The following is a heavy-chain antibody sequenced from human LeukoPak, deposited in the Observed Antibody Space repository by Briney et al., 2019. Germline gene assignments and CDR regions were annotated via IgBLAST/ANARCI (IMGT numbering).Heavy chain of an antibody. CDR2: LYYSGST. CDR1: GGSISNSDYY. J-gene: IGHJ4*02. CDR3: ARSGGYSSPQNY. Sequence: SETLSLTCTVSGGSISNSDYYWGWIRQPPGKGLEWIGSLYYSGSTYYNPSLKSRVTISVDTSKNQFSLKLTSVTAADTAVYYCARSGGYSSPQNYWGQGTLVTVSS. V-gene: IGHV4-39*07. D-gene: IGHD6-19*01.